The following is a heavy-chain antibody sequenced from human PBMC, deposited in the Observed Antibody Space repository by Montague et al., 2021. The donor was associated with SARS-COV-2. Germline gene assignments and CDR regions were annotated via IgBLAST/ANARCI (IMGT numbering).Heavy chain of an antibody. D-gene: IGHD2-21*01. V-gene: IGHV3-30*04. J-gene: IGHJ6*02. CDR3: ANQLVGLYGMDV. CDR1: GFTFSSYA. Sequence: SLRLSCAASGFTFSSYAMHWVRQAPGKGLEWVAVISYDGSNKYYADSVKGRFTISRDNSKNTLYLQMNSLGAEDTAVYYCANQLVGLYGMDVWGQGTTVTVSS. CDR2: ISYDGSNK.